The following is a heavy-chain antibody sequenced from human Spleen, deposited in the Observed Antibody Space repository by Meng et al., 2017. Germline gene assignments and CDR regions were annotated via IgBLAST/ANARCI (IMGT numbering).Heavy chain of an antibody. V-gene: IGHV1-46*03. D-gene: IGHD5-24*01. CDR3: VRELRDTLYFDY. J-gene: IGHJ4*02. CDR2: LNPSVGST. CDR1: GYTFTSYY. Sequence: QVQLVQSGSEVKKPGASVQVSCKASGYTFTSYYMHWVRQAPGQGLEWMGILNPSVGSTTYAQKFEGRVTMTRDTSTSTVYLEVSSLTSEDTAVYYCVRELRDTLYFDYWGQGTLVTVSS.